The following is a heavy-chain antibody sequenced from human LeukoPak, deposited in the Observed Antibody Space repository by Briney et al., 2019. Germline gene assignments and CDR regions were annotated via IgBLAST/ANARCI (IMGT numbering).Heavy chain of an antibody. Sequence: SETLSLTCTVSGGSISSYYWSWIRQPPGKGLEWIGYIYYSGSTNYNPSLKSRVTISVDTSKNQFSLKLSSVTAADTAVYYCASLSGSYLSSYNWFDPWGQGTLVTVSS. V-gene: IGHV4-59*01. CDR1: GGSISSYY. CDR2: IYYSGST. J-gene: IGHJ5*02. D-gene: IGHD1-26*01. CDR3: ASLSGSYLSSYNWFDP.